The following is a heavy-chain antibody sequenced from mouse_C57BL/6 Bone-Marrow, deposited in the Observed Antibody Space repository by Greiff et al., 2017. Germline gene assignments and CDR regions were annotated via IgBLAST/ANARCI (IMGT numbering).Heavy chain of an antibody. D-gene: IGHD2-3*01. Sequence: QVQLQQPGAELVKPGASVKLSCKASGYTFTSYWMHWVKQRPGQGLEWIGMIHPNSGSTKYNEKFKSKATLTVNKSSSTAYMKLSSLTSEDSAVYFYAGYDGYYPWCFDYWGQGTTLTVSS. CDR3: AGYDGYYPWCFDY. J-gene: IGHJ2*01. CDR2: IHPNSGST. V-gene: IGHV1-64*01. CDR1: GYTFTSYW.